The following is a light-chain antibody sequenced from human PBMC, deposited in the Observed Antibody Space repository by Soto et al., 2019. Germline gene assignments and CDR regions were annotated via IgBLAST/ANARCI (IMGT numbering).Light chain of an antibody. J-gene: IGLJ3*02. V-gene: IGLV2-14*02. Sequence: QSALTQPASVSGSPGQSIIISCTGTSSDVGTYNLVSWYQQHPGKAPKLMIYEGSKRPSGVPDRFSGSKSGTSASLAISGLQSEDEADYYCAAWDESLNGRVFGGGTKLTVL. CDR2: EGS. CDR3: AAWDESLNGRV. CDR1: SSDVGTYNL.